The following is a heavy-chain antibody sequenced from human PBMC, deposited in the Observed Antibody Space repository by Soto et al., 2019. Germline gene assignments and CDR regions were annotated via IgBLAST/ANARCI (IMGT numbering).Heavy chain of an antibody. CDR3: AREETAWPLAYGLDV. V-gene: IGHV3-21*01. CDR1: GFSFSTYS. J-gene: IGHJ6*02. D-gene: IGHD2-21*02. CDR2: IGRRSDI. Sequence: EVQLVESGGGLVKPGGSLRLSCEATGFSFSTYSMHWVRQAPGKGLEWVSSIGRRSDIYYADSVKGRFTISRDNAKNSVSLQMNSLRDEDTAVYYCAREETAWPLAYGLDVWGQVTTVTVSS.